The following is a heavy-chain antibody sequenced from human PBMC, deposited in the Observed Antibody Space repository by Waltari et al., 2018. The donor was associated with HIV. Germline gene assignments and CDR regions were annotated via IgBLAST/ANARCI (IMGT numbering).Heavy chain of an antibody. CDR1: GYIFTGDY. CDR3: ARLWEADTYSSSYYCDY. J-gene: IGHJ4*02. CDR2: IRPNRCGT. D-gene: IGHD6-6*01. Sequence: QVQLVQSGAEVKKPGASVKVSCKASGYIFTGDYMHWVRQAPGTGLEWMGWIRPNRCGTDDAQKFHGRGTMTRDTAISTAYMELSKLRSDDTGVYYCARLWEADTYSSSYYCDYWGQGTLVTVSS. V-gene: IGHV1-2*02.